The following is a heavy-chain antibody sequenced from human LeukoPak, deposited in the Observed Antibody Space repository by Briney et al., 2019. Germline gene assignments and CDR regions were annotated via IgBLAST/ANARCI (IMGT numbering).Heavy chain of an antibody. J-gene: IGHJ4*02. D-gene: IGHD5-24*01. CDR3: ARVGRGDGYNIVTDY. V-gene: IGHV1-46*01. Sequence: ASVKVSCKASGYTFTSYGISWVRQAPGQGLEWMGIINPSGGSTSYAQKFQGRVTMTRDTSTSTVYMELSSLRPEDTAVYYCARVGRGDGYNIVTDYWGQGTLVTVSS. CDR1: GYTFTSYG. CDR2: INPSGGST.